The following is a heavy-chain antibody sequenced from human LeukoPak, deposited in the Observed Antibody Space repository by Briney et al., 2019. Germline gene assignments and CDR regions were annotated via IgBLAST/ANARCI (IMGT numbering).Heavy chain of an antibody. CDR1: GFTFSSYG. CDR2: ISYDGSNK. D-gene: IGHD2/OR15-2a*01. Sequence: PGGSLRLSCAASGFTFSSYGMHWVRQAPGKGLEWVAVISYDGSNKYYADSVKGRFTISRDNSKNTLYLQMNSLRAEDTAVYYCARVRPHKIYYYYYYGMDVWGQGTTVTVSS. J-gene: IGHJ6*02. V-gene: IGHV3-30*19. CDR3: ARVRPHKIYYYYYYGMDV.